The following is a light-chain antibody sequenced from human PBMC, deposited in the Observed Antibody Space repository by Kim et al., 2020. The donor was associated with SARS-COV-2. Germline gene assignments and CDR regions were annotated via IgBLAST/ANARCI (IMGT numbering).Light chain of an antibody. CDR2: GAS. Sequence: VSPGERAPLSCRASQSVSRNLAWYQQKPGQAPRLLSYGASTRATGIPARFSGSGSGTEFTLTISSLQSEDFAVYYCQQYNNWQITFGQGTRLEIK. V-gene: IGKV3-15*01. CDR3: QQYNNWQIT. CDR1: QSVSRN. J-gene: IGKJ5*01.